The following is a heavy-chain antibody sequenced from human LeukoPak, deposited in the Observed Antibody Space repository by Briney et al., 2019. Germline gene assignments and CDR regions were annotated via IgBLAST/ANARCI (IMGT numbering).Heavy chain of an antibody. Sequence: QPGGSLRLSCATSGFTVSDNYMTWVRQAPGKGLEWVSVIYRGGSTYYADSVKGRFTISRDNSKNMVYLQMNSLRVEDTAVYYCARGGGYGSGNHYRGGAFDIWGQGTMVTVSS. J-gene: IGHJ3*02. CDR1: GFTVSDNY. V-gene: IGHV3-53*01. CDR2: IYRGGST. CDR3: ARGGGYGSGNHYRGGAFDI. D-gene: IGHD3-10*01.